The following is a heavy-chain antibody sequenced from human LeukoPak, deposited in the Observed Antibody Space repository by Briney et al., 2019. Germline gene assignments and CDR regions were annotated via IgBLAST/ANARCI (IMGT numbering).Heavy chain of an antibody. CDR2: ISSNGGTT. Sequence: GGSLGLSCAASGFTFSNYGPHWVRQAPGKGLEYVSAISSNGGTTYYANSVKGRFTISRDNSKNTLYLQMGSLRAEDVAVYYCATGYDSSGYYQYWGQGTLVTVSS. D-gene: IGHD3-22*01. CDR3: ATGYDSSGYYQY. J-gene: IGHJ4*02. CDR1: GFTFSNYG. V-gene: IGHV3-64*01.